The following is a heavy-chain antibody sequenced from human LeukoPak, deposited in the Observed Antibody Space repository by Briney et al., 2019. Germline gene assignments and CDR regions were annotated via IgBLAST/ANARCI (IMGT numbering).Heavy chain of an antibody. D-gene: IGHD6-13*01. CDR3: AKRGSSSWYKNY. CDR2: ISGSGGST. J-gene: IGHJ4*02. V-gene: IGHV3-23*01. CDR1: GFTFSSYA. Sequence: GGSLRLSCAASGFTFSSYAMSWVHQAPGKGLEWVSAISGSGGSTYYADSVKGRFTISRDNSKNTLYLQMNSLRAEDTAVYYCAKRGSSSWYKNYWGQGTLVTVSS.